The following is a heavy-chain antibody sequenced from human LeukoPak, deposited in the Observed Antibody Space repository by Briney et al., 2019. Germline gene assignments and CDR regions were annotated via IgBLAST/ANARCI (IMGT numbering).Heavy chain of an antibody. J-gene: IGHJ6*02. CDR3: ARHEGTSSSWPYGMDV. CDR1: GYRFTSYW. D-gene: IGHD6-13*01. V-gene: IGHV5-51*01. Sequence: GESLKISCKGSGYRFTSYWIGWVRQMPEKGLEWMGIIYPGDSDTRYSPSFQGQVTISADKSISTAYLQWSSLKASDTAMYYCARHEGTSSSWPYGMDVWGQGTTVTVSS. CDR2: IYPGDSDT.